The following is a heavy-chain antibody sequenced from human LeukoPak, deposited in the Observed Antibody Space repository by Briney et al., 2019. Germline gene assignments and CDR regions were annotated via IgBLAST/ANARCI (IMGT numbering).Heavy chain of an antibody. D-gene: IGHD3-16*01. Sequence: PGGSLRLSCAPSGFTVSINYMSWVRQAPGKGLEWVSVIYSGASTYYEDSGKGRFTISRDNSKNTLYLQMNSLRAEDTAVYYCARDLAVAFDIWGQGTMVTVSS. J-gene: IGHJ3*02. V-gene: IGHV3-66*01. CDR2: IYSGAST. CDR3: ARDLAVAFDI. CDR1: GFTVSINY.